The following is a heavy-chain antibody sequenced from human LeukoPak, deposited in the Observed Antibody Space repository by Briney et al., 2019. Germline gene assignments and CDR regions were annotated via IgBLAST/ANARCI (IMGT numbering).Heavy chain of an antibody. CDR1: GFTFSNTN. D-gene: IGHD3-10*01. CDR3: ANGKGFGELSSHPTLGY. V-gene: IGHV3-30*18. J-gene: IGHJ4*02. Sequence: GGSLRLSCAASGFTFSNTNMSWVRQAPGQGLEWVAAISYDEIKKYHADFVKGRFTISRDNSKNTLYLQMNSLRAEDTAVYYCANGKGFGELSSHPTLGYWGQGTLVTVSS. CDR2: ISYDEIKK.